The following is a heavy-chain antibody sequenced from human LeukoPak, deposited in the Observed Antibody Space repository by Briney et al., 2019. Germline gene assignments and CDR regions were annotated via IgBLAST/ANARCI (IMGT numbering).Heavy chain of an antibody. CDR1: GGSFSGSY. Sequence: PSETLSLTCAVYGGSFSGSYWSWIRQPPGKGLEWVGEIRHSGTTNYNPSLKSRVTISIDMSKNQFSLKLSSVTPADTAVYYCARGSVWFGELPPYYYFMDVWGKGTTVTVSS. D-gene: IGHD3-10*01. J-gene: IGHJ6*03. CDR3: ARGSVWFGELPPYYYFMDV. CDR2: IRHSGTT. V-gene: IGHV4-34*01.